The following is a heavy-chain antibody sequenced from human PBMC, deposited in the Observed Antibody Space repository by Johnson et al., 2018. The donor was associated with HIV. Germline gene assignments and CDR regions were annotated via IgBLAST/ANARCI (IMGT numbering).Heavy chain of an antibody. Sequence: VQLVESGGGVVQPGRSLRLSCAASGFTFSIDGMSWVRQAPGKGLEWVSGINWNGGSTGYADSVKGRFTISRDNAKNSLYLKMNSLRAEDTALYYCARWVTTPTRRAFDIWGQGTMVTVSS. D-gene: IGHD1-1*01. J-gene: IGHJ3*02. CDR1: GFTFSIDG. CDR3: ARWVTTPTRRAFDI. CDR2: INWNGGST. V-gene: IGHV3-20*04.